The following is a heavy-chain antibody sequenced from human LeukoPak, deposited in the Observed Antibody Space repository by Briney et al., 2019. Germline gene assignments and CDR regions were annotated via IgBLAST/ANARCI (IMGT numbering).Heavy chain of an antibody. CDR2: IYYSGST. D-gene: IGHD3-3*01. J-gene: IGHJ6*03. CDR3: AREPRGRDYDFWSGYDPPDYYYYMDA. Sequence: SETLSLTCTVSGGSISSGDYYWSWIRQPPRKGLEWIGYIYYSGSTYYNPSLKSRVTISVDTSKNQFSLKLSSVTAADTAVYYCAREPRGRDYDFWSGYDPPDYYYYMDAWGKGTTVTVSS. V-gene: IGHV4-30-4*08. CDR1: GGSISSGDYY.